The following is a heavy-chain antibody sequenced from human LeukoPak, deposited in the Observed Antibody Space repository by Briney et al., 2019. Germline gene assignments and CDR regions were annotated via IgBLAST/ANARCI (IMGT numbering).Heavy chain of an antibody. Sequence: GGSLRLSCAASGFTFSSYSMNWVRPAPGKGLEWVSSISSSSSYINYADSVKGRFTISRDNAKNSLYLQMNSLRAEDTALYYCARNWYYEHGRYFDYWGQGTLVTVSS. D-gene: IGHD1-7*01. CDR1: GFTFSSYS. CDR2: ISSSSSYI. V-gene: IGHV3-21*04. J-gene: IGHJ4*02. CDR3: ARNWYYEHGRYFDY.